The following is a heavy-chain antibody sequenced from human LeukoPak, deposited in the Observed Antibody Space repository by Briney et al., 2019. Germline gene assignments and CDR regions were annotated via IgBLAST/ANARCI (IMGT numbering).Heavy chain of an antibody. J-gene: IGHJ4*02. CDR3: AKPPWVGAPPLRDY. CDR1: GYTFTGFH. V-gene: IGHV1-2*02. D-gene: IGHD1-26*01. Sequence: ASVKVSCKASGYTFTGFHMHWVRQAPGQGLEWMGWINPNSGGTNYAQKFQGRVTMTRDTSISTVYMELSRLRSDDTAVYYCAKPPWVGAPPLRDYWGQGTLVTVSS. CDR2: INPNSGGT.